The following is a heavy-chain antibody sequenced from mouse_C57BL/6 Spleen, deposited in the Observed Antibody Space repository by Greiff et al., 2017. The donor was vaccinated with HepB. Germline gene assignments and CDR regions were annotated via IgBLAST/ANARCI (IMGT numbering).Heavy chain of an antibody. Sequence: QVQLQQSGPGLVAPSQSLSITCTVSGFSLTSYGVHWVRQPTGKGLEWLVVIWSDGSTTYNSALKSRLSISKDNSKSQVFLKMNSLQTDDTAMYYCARHGDYDRGLAYWGQGTLVTVSA. V-gene: IGHV2-6-1*01. CDR2: IWSDGST. CDR3: ARHGDYDRGLAY. J-gene: IGHJ3*01. D-gene: IGHD2-4*01. CDR1: GFSLTSYG.